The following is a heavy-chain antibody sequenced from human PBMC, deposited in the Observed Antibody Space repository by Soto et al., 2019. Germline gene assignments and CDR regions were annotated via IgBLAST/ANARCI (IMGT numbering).Heavy chain of an antibody. V-gene: IGHV3-30-3*01. CDR1: GFTFSSYA. J-gene: IGHJ4*02. CDR3: ARALGDYGDC. Sequence: GGSLRLSCAASGFTFSSYAMHWVRQAPGKGLEWVAVISYDGSNKYYADSVKGRFTISRDNSKNTLYLQMNSLRVEDTAVYYCARALGDYGDCWGRGTLVTVS. D-gene: IGHD4-17*01. CDR2: ISYDGSNK.